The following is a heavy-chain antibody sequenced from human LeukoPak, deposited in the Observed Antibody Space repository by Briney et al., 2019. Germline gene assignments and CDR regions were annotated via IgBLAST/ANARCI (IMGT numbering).Heavy chain of an antibody. CDR1: GYSFTSYW. CDR3: ARLTAFGVGIIDY. V-gene: IGHV5-51*01. D-gene: IGHD3-3*01. Sequence: KAGGSLKISCKGSGYSFTSYWIGWVRQMPGKGLEWMGIIYPSDSDTRYSPSFQGQVTISADKSISTAYLQWSSLKASDTAMYYCARLTAFGVGIIDYWGQGTLVTVSS. J-gene: IGHJ4*02. CDR2: IYPSDSDT.